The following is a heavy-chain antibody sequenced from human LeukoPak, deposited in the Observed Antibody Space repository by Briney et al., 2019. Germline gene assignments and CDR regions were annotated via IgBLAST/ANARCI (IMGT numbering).Heavy chain of an antibody. CDR3: ARVNRGYCSGGSCYLLPFDI. D-gene: IGHD2-15*01. CDR2: IIPIFGTA. V-gene: IGHV1-69*05. Sequence: SVKVSCKASGGTFSSYAISWVRRAPGQGLEWMGGIIPIFGTANYAQKFQGRVTITTDESTSTAYMELSSLRSEDTAVYYCARVNRGYCSGGSCYLLPFDIWGQGTMVTVSS. J-gene: IGHJ3*02. CDR1: GGTFSSYA.